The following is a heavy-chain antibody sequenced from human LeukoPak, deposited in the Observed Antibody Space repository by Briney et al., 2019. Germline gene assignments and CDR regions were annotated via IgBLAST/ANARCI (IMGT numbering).Heavy chain of an antibody. D-gene: IGHD3-3*01. CDR1: GGSISSYY. V-gene: IGHV4-34*01. CDR2: TNHSGST. J-gene: IGHJ4*02. Sequence: PSETLSLTCTVSGGSISSYYWSWIRQPPGKGLEWIGETNHSGSTNYNPSLKSRVTISVDTSKNQFSLKLSSVTAADTAVYYCARPKGSGFWSGYYFIYWGQGTLVTVSS. CDR3: ARPKGSGFWSGYYFIY.